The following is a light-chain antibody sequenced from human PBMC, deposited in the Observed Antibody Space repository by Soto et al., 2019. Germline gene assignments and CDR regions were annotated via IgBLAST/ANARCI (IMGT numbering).Light chain of an antibody. V-gene: IGLV1-36*01. CDR1: SSNIGNKA. CDR3: AAWDDNLNALV. Sequence: QSVLTQPPSVSDAPRQRVTFSCSGSSSNIGNKAVSWYQQLPGKAPKLLIYYDDLLPSGVSDRFSASKSGTSASLAISGLQSEDEADYYCAAWDDNLNALVFGGGTKLTVL. CDR2: YDD. J-gene: IGLJ3*02.